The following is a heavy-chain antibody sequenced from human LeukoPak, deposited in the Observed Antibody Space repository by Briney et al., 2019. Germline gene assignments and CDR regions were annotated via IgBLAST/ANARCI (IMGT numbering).Heavy chain of an antibody. V-gene: IGHV3-30-3*01. Sequence: GGSLRLSCAASGFAFNRYIVQWVRQAPGKGLEWVAVISYDGSNKYYADSVKGRFTISRDNPKNTLYLEMNSLRAEDTAVYYCEADTRYWGQGTLVTVSS. J-gene: IGHJ4*02. D-gene: IGHD2-15*01. CDR1: GFAFNRYI. CDR3: EADTRY. CDR2: ISYDGSNK.